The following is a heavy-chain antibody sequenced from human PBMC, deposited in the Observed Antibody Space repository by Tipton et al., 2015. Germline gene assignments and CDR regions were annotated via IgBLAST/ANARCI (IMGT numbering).Heavy chain of an antibody. Sequence: TLSLTCSVSGGSVTRNNYFWSWIRQPPGKGLEWIGYIFHSGSTSYNPSLRSRVFISIDTSKNQFSLKLNSVTAADTAVYYCARGGAGYYYDSVGYLSWGQGTLVTVSS. CDR3: ARGGAGYYYDSVGYLS. V-gene: IGHV4-61*01. CDR2: IFHSGST. CDR1: GGSVTRNNYF. D-gene: IGHD3-22*01. J-gene: IGHJ5*02.